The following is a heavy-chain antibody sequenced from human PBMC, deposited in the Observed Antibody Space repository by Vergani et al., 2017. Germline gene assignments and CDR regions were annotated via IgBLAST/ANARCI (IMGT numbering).Heavy chain of an antibody. CDR3: ARRSGIVYDIFSGTQYFFDF. D-gene: IGHD3-9*01. Sequence: QVQLQQWGAGLLKPSQTLSLTCAVYGGSFSGYYWSWIRQPPGKGLEWIGEINHSGSSNYNPSLKSRVTISVDTYKNQFSLRLNSLTAADTAVYYCARRSGIVYDIFSGTQYFFDFWGQGTLVTVSS. CDR1: GGSFSGYY. J-gene: IGHJ4*02. CDR2: INHSGSS. V-gene: IGHV4-34*01.